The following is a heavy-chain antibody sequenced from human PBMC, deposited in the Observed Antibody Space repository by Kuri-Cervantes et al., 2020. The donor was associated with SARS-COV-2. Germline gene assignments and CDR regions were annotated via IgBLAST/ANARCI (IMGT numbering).Heavy chain of an antibody. V-gene: IGHV3-30*03. CDR3: ARAPIYCSSTCCYGAYGMDV. J-gene: IGHJ6*02. D-gene: IGHD2-2*01. CDR1: GFTFSSYG. CDR2: ISYDGSNK. Sequence: LKISCAASGFTFSSYGMHWVRQAPGKGLEWVAVISYDGSNKYYADSVKGRFTISRDNAKNSLYLQMNSLRAEETAVYYCARAPIYCSSTCCYGAYGMDVWGQGTTVTVSS.